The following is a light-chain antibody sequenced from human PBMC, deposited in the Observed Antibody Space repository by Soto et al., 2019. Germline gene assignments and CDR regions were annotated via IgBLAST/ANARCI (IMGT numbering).Light chain of an antibody. Sequence: QSALTQPPSVSGSRGQSITISCTGTSSDVGAYNFVSWYQQHPGKLPKLMIFDVSRRPSGVSDRFSGSKSGNTSSLTISGLQAEDEGDYYCSSYTSSSTHVFGSGTKLTVL. CDR2: DVS. CDR3: SSYTSSSTHV. J-gene: IGLJ1*01. V-gene: IGLV2-14*03. CDR1: SSDVGAYNF.